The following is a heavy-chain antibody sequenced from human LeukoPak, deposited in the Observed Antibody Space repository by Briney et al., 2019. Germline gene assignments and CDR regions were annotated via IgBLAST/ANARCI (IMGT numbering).Heavy chain of an antibody. V-gene: IGHV1-46*01. CDR3: ARDQALRYFDWFGLSDAFDI. Sequence: GASVKVSCKASGYTFISYYMHWVRQAPGQGLEWMGMINPSGGSTSYAQEFQGRVTMTRDTSTSTVYMELSSLRSEDTAVYHCARDQALRYFDWFGLSDAFDIWGQGTMVTVSS. CDR2: INPSGGST. D-gene: IGHD3-9*01. CDR1: GYTFISYY. J-gene: IGHJ3*02.